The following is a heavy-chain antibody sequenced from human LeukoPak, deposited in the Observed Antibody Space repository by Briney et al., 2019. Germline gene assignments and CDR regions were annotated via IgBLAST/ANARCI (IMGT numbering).Heavy chain of an antibody. J-gene: IGHJ4*02. V-gene: IGHV4-61*02. D-gene: IGHD6-19*01. Sequence: PWPTLSPTCTVSGASISSGSYYWSWIRQPAGKGLEWIGRIYTSGSTNYNPSLKSRVTISVDTSKNQFSLKLSSVTAADTAVYYCARGKSSGGGEFDYWGQGTLVTVSS. CDR3: ARGKSSGGGEFDY. CDR2: IYTSGST. CDR1: GASISSGSYY.